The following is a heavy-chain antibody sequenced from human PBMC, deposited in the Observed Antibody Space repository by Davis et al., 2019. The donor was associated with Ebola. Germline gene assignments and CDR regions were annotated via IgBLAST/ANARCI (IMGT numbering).Heavy chain of an antibody. D-gene: IGHD3-3*01. CDR2: IRYDGSNK. CDR3: AKGDFWSGYYTENFDY. CDR1: GFTFSSYG. J-gene: IGHJ4*02. V-gene: IGHV3-30*02. Sequence: PGGSLRLSCAASGFTFSSYGMHWVRQAPGKGLEWVAFIRYDGSNKYYADSVKGRFTIPRDNSKNTLYLQMNSLRAEDTAVYYCAKGDFWSGYYTENFDYWGQGTLVTVSS.